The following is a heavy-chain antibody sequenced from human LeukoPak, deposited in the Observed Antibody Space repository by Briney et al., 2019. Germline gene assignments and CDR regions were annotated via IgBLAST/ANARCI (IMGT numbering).Heavy chain of an antibody. D-gene: IGHD1-7*01. V-gene: IGHV4-38-2*02. CDR1: GYSISSGYY. Sequence: SETLSLTCTVFGYSISSGYYWGWIRQPPGKGLEWIGYIYHTGSTNYKPSLKSRVTISVDTSKNQFSLKLSSVTAADTAVYYCARGNYVDWFDPWGQGTQVTVSS. CDR3: ARGNYVDWFDP. J-gene: IGHJ5*02. CDR2: IYHTGST.